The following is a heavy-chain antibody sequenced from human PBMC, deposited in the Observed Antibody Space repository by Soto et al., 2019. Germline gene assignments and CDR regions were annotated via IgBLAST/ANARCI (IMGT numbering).Heavy chain of an antibody. J-gene: IGHJ4*02. CDR2: INAGNGNT. V-gene: IGHV1-3*01. CDR3: ARDLLYYGSGHYYPPLY. CDR1: GYTFTSYA. D-gene: IGHD3-10*01. Sequence: GASVKVSCKASGYTFTSYAMHWVRQAPGQRLEWMGWINAGNGNTKYSQKFQGRVTITRDTSASTAYMELSSLRSDDTAVYYCARDLLYYGSGHYYPPLYWGQGTLVTVSS.